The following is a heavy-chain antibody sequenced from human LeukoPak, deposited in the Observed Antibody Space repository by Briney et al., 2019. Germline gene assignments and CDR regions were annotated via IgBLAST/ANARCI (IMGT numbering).Heavy chain of an antibody. CDR3: VRRGKGTYDFDY. Sequence: GALRLSCAASGFSFSSYGMHWVRQAPGKGLEWVAVIWSDGSDKYYADSVKGRFTISRDNSMNTLYPQMNTLRVEDTAVYYCVRRGKGTYDFDYWGQGTLVTVSS. CDR2: IWSDGSDK. CDR1: GFSFSSYG. J-gene: IGHJ4*02. V-gene: IGHV3-33*01. D-gene: IGHD3-22*01.